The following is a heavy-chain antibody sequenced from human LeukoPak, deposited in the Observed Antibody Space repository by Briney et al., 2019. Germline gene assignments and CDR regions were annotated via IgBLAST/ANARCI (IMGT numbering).Heavy chain of an antibody. CDR1: GYTFTTYD. Sequence: GASMKVSCKTSGYTFTTYDINWVRQATGQGLEWMGWMNPNSGNTAYAQKFQDRVTITRNTSISTAYMELSGLRSEDTAVYFCARGRGTRYSSSSRSFDYWGQGTLVTVSS. J-gene: IGHJ4*02. CDR2: MNPNSGNT. V-gene: IGHV1-8*03. CDR3: ARGRGTRYSSSSRSFDY. D-gene: IGHD6-6*01.